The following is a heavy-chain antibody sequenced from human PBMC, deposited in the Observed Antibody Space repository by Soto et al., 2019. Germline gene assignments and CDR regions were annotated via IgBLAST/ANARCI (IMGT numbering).Heavy chain of an antibody. V-gene: IGHV1-69*13. D-gene: IGHD2-15*01. CDR1: GGTFSSYA. J-gene: IGHJ6*02. CDR3: ARDLGYCSGGSCYSKEHYYYYGMDV. CDR2: IIPIFGTA. Sequence: SVKVCCKASGGTFSSYAISWVRQAPGQGLERMGGIIPIFGTANYAQKFQGRVTITADESTSTAYMELSSLRSEDTAVYYCARDLGYCSGGSCYSKEHYYYYGMDVWGQGTTVTVSS.